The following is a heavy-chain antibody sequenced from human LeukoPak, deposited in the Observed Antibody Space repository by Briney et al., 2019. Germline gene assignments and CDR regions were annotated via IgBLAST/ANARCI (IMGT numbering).Heavy chain of an antibody. J-gene: IGHJ4*02. Sequence: PSGTLSLTCAVYGGSFSGYYWSWIRQPPGKGLEWIGEINHSGSTNYNPSLKSRVTISVGTSKNQFSLKLSSVTAADTAVYYCARGGRPNYVWGSYRYSYYFDYWGQGTLVTVSS. CDR2: INHSGST. D-gene: IGHD3-16*02. V-gene: IGHV4-34*01. CDR1: GGSFSGYY. CDR3: ARGGRPNYVWGSYRYSYYFDY.